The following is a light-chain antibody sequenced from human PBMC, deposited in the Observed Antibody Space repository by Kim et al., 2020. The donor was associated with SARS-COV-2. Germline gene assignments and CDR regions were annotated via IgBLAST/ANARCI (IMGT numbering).Light chain of an antibody. Sequence: AAVGTSPSIACRASQSGNTWLAWLQQQPGKAPQHLIQKASILETGVPSRFRGSRSGTEFTLTISSLQPDDSATYYCQQYESESVTFGGGTKVDIK. CDR3: QQYESESVT. CDR2: KAS. J-gene: IGKJ4*01. CDR1: QSGNTW. V-gene: IGKV1-5*03.